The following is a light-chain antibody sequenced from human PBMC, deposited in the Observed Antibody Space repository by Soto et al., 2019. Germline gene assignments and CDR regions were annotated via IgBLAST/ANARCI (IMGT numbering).Light chain of an antibody. CDR1: SSDVGGYNY. CDR2: EVS. Sequence: QSVLTQPASVSGSPGQSITISCTGTSSDVGGYNYVSWYQQHPGKAPKLIIYEVSNRPSGVSNRFSGSKSGNTASLTISGLQAEDEADYYCTSYAGSNTWVFGGGTKLTVL. J-gene: IGLJ3*02. V-gene: IGLV2-14*01. CDR3: TSYAGSNTWV.